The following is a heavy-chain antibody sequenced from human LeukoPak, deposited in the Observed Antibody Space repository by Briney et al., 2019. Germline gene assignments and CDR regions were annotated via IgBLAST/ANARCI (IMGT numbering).Heavy chain of an antibody. D-gene: IGHD3-16*02. CDR1: GYTLTGYY. Sequence: ASVKVSCKASGYTLTGYYMHWVRQAPGQGLGWMGWMNPNSGGTKYAQKFQGRVTMTRDTSISTAYMELSRLRPDDTAMYYCARDKLGLGELSLYDQWGQGTLVTVFS. CDR2: MNPNSGGT. V-gene: IGHV1-2*02. CDR3: ARDKLGLGELSLYDQ. J-gene: IGHJ5*02.